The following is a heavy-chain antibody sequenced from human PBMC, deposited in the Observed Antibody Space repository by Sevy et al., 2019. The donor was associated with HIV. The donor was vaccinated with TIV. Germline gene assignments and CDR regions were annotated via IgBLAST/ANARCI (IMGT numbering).Heavy chain of an antibody. CDR1: GFTFSNYG. Sequence: GGSLRLSCAASGFTFSNYGMHWVRQAPGKGLEWVSVISYDASGTNFADSVKGRFTISRDNSKNTLYLQMNSLRPEDTAVYYCAREVGSTWSGKTNFEYWGQGALVTVSS. J-gene: IGHJ4*02. D-gene: IGHD1-26*01. CDR3: AREVGSTWSGKTNFEY. CDR2: ISYDASGT. V-gene: IGHV3-30*03.